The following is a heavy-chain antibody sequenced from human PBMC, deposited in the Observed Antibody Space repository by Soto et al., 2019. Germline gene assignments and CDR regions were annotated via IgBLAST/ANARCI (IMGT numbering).Heavy chain of an antibody. J-gene: IGHJ6*02. Sequence: GGSLRLSCAASGFTFSSYSRNWVRQAPGKGLEWVSSTSSSSSYIYYADSVKGRFTISRDNAKNSLYLQMNSLRAEDTAVYYCANARVLNGMDVWGQGTTVTVYS. CDR3: ANARVLNGMDV. CDR1: GFTFSSYS. V-gene: IGHV3-21*01. CDR2: TSSSSSYI.